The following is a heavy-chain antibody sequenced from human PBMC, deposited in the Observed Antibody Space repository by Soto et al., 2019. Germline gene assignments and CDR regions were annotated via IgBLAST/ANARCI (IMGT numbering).Heavy chain of an antibody. CDR3: VREGDCSGGSCSIFDY. V-gene: IGHV3-30-3*01. CDR1: GFAFSHYP. D-gene: IGHD2-15*01. J-gene: IGHJ4*02. Sequence: ESGGGVVQPGKSLRLSCAASGFAFSHYPVHWVRQAPGKGLEWVAVISYDGSNKYYEDSVKGRFTIFRDNSKNTLYLQMTSLRDEDTAVYYCVREGDCSGGSCSIFDYWGQGTLVTVSS. CDR2: ISYDGSNK.